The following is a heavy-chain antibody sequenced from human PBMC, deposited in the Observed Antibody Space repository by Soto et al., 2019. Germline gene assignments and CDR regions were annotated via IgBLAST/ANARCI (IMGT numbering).Heavy chain of an antibody. D-gene: IGHD6-19*01. J-gene: IGHJ3*02. CDR2: TYYRSKWYN. CDR3: ASHGWLRIAVAGTVYAFDI. V-gene: IGHV6-1*01. CDR1: GDSVSSNSAA. Sequence: QVQLQQSGPGLVKPSQTLSLTCAISGDSVSSNSAAWNWIRQSPSRGLEWLGRTYYRSKWYNDYAVSVKSRITITPDTSKNLFSLQLNSVTPEDTAVYYCASHGWLRIAVAGTVYAFDIWGQGTMVTVSS.